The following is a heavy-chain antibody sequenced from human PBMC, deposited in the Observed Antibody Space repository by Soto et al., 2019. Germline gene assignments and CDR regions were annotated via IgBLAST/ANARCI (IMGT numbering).Heavy chain of an antibody. J-gene: IGHJ4*02. CDR1: GGSISSGDYY. CDR3: ASVVAATFYFDY. V-gene: IGHV4-30-4*01. CDR2: IYYSGST. D-gene: IGHD2-15*01. Sequence: QVQLQESGPGLVKPSQTLSLTCTVSGGSISSGDYYWSWTRQPPGKGLEWIGYIYYSGSTYYNPSLKSRVTISVDTSKTQFPLKLSSVTAADTAVYYCASVVAATFYFDYWGQGTLVTVSS.